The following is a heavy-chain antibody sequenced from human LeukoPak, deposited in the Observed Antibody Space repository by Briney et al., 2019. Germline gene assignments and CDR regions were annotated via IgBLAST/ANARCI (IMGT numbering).Heavy chain of an antibody. J-gene: IGHJ6*02. CDR3: ARHFGVVTKGVYYYYYGMDV. V-gene: IGHV3-66*04. Sequence: PGGSLRLSCAASGLTVSTNYMSWVRQAPGKGLEWVSVIYSGGSTYYAESVKGRFTISRDNSKNTLYLQMNSLRAEDTAVYYCARHFGVVTKGVYYYYYGMDVWGQGTTVTVSS. D-gene: IGHD3-3*01. CDR2: IYSGGST. CDR1: GLTVSTNY.